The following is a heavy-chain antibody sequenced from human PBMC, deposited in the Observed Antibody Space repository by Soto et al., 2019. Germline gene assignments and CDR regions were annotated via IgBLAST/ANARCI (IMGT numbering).Heavy chain of an antibody. D-gene: IGHD2-2*01. J-gene: IGHJ4*02. CDR3: ARVVPAANFDY. Sequence: QVQLVQSGAEVKKPGASVKVSCKASGYTFTSYGISWVRQAPGQGLEWMGWISAYNGHTNYSQNFQGRVNMTTETSTSTAYMELRSLTSDDTAVFYCARVVPAANFDYWGQGTLVTVSS. CDR2: ISAYNGHT. CDR1: GYTFTSYG. V-gene: IGHV1-18*01.